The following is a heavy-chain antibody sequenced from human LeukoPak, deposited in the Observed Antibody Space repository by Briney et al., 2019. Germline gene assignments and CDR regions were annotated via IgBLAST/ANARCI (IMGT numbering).Heavy chain of an antibody. Sequence: ETLSLICSVSGGFISTYSWTWIRQSPGKGLEWIGFIDYTGTPSYNPSLKSRVTVSVDTSKNQFSLRLTSVTAADTALYYCARDVVRGARLPGIWGHGTNDTVSS. V-gene: IGHV4-59*01. D-gene: IGHD6-6*01. CDR2: IDYTGTP. CDR1: GGFISTYS. CDR3: ARDVVRGARLPGI. J-gene: IGHJ3*02.